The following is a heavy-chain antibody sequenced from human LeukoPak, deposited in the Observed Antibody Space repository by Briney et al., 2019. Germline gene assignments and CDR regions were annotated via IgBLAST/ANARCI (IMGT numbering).Heavy chain of an antibody. Sequence: GGSLRLSCAASGFTFSSYSMNWVRQAPGTGLEWISYISSSSNTKSHANSVKGRFTISRDNAKNSLYLQMNSLRDEDTAVYYCVKTSYYDNSLYGMDVWGQGTTVTVSS. CDR3: VKTSYYDNSLYGMDV. V-gene: IGHV3-48*02. J-gene: IGHJ6*02. CDR2: ISSSSNTK. CDR1: GFTFSSYS. D-gene: IGHD3-22*01.